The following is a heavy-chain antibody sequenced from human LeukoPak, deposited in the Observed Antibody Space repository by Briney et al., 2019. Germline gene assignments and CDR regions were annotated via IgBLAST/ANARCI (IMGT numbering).Heavy chain of an antibody. Sequence: ASVKVSCKASGYTFTSYDINWVRQATGQGLEWMGWMNPNSGNTGYAQKFQGRVTMTRNTSINTAYMELSSLRSEDTAVYYCARSPYYYGSGSYPDWGQGTLVTVSS. J-gene: IGHJ4*02. V-gene: IGHV1-8*01. CDR3: ARSPYYYGSGSYPD. CDR1: GYTFTSYD. CDR2: MNPNSGNT. D-gene: IGHD3-10*01.